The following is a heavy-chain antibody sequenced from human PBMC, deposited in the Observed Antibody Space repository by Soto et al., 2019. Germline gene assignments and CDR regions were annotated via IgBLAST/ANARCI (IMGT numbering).Heavy chain of an antibody. J-gene: IGHJ6*03. CDR3: ARGPYYDLIWNYYYMDV. V-gene: IGHV4-59*08. CDR1: GGSISGHY. Sequence: QVQLQESGPGLVKPSETLSLTCSVSGGSISGHYWSWVRQTPGKGLEWIGYIYYSGSTNYKPSLKRRVTMSVNTSKNPFSLRLTSVTAADTAVYSCARGPYYDLIWNYYYMDVWGKGTTVTVSS. CDR2: IYYSGST. D-gene: IGHD3-16*01.